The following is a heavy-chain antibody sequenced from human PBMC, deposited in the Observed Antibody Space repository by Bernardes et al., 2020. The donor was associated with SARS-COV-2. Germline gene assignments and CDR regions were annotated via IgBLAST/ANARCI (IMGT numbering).Heavy chain of an antibody. J-gene: IGHJ4*02. V-gene: IGHV3-21*01. CDR1: GFTFITYS. D-gene: IGHD3-10*01. CDR2: ISSSSTYI. CDR3: ARGIGLGSGSYYNSRHTVLFDY. Sequence: GGSLRLSCAASGFTFITYSMNWVRQAPGKGLEWVSSISSSSTYIYYADSVKGRFTISRDNAKNSLYLQMNSLRAEDTAVYYCARGIGLGSGSYYNSRHTVLFDYWGQGTLVTVSS.